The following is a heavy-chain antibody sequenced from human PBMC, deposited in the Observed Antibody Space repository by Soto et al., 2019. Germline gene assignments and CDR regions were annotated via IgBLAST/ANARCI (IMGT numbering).Heavy chain of an antibody. CDR1: GFIFARHA. V-gene: IGHV3-23*01. CDR3: VKDPRPGYDSGWQFFDQ. CDR2: ISDIGKDT. D-gene: IGHD3-22*01. Sequence: GGSLRLSCEASGFIFARHAMSWVRQAPGKGLEWVSGISDIGKDTYYADCVKGRFTISRDSAKNTLYLQMNSLRAEDSATYYCVKDPRPGYDSGWQFFDQWGHGAPVTVSS. J-gene: IGHJ4*01.